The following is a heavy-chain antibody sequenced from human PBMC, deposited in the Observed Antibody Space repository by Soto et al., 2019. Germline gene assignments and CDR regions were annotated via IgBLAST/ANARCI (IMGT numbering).Heavy chain of an antibody. CDR2: IYHSVST. CDR1: GGSISSSDW. V-gene: IGHV4-4*02. D-gene: IGHD2-15*01. J-gene: IGHJ4*02. Sequence: PSETLSLTCAVSGGSISSSDWWSWVRQPAGKGLERIGEIYHSVSTNYNQSLKRRVTISVDKSKNQFSLKLSSLTAADTAVYYCAREDSSGGSYYYFDYWGEGTLVTFCS. CDR3: AREDSSGGSYYYFDY.